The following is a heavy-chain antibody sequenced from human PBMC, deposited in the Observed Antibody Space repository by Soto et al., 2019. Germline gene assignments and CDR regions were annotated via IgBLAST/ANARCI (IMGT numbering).Heavy chain of an antibody. CDR2: INVGRGNL. V-gene: IGHV1-3*01. CDR1: GDTFDNYA. Sequence: QVQLVQSGAEVRTPGASVKISCKASGDTFDNYALHWVRQAPGQGLEWLGWINVGRGNLKYSENFQGNFFLPKDKSERAAFLELRDLKSEDTAVYFCAGGQDDDSKHWGRFEFWGEGTLVTVSS. D-gene: IGHD7-27*01. CDR3: AGGQDDDSKHWGRFEF. J-gene: IGHJ4*02.